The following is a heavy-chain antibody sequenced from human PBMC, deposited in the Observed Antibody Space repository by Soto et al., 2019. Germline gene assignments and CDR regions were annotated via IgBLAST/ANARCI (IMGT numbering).Heavy chain of an antibody. Sequence: EVQLLESGGGLVQPGGSLRLSCAASGFVFSNYAMFWFRQAPGKGLEWVSAISGSGGSTYYADSVKGRFTISRDNSKNTLYLQMNSLRAEDTAVYYCAKPLVPGGTYYYGMDVWGQGTTVTVSS. D-gene: IGHD2-2*01. CDR1: GFVFSNYA. J-gene: IGHJ6*02. V-gene: IGHV3-23*01. CDR2: ISGSGGST. CDR3: AKPLVPGGTYYYGMDV.